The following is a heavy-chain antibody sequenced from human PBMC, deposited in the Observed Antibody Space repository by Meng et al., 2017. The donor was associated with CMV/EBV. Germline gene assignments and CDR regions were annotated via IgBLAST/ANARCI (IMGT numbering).Heavy chain of an antibody. CDR1: GFTFSSYA. CDR2: ISYDGSNK. V-gene: IGHV3-30-3*01. J-gene: IGHJ4*02. CDR3: SRGVRTVQAAEYDY. Sequence: GESLKISCAASGFTFSSYAMHWVRQAPGKGLEWVAFISYDGSNKYYADSVKGRFTISRDNSKNTLYLQLNSLRAEDTAVYYCSRGVRTVQAAEYDYWGQGTLVTVSS. D-gene: IGHD2-15*01.